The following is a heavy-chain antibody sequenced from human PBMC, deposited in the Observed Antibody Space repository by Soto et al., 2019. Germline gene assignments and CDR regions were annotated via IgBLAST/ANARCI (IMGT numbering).Heavy chain of an antibody. CDR1: GFSLSSNGMG. Sequence: QITLKESGPTLVKPTQTLTLTCTFSGFSLSSNGMGVGWIRQPPGKALEWLALIYWNDYKRYSPSLKSRLTSTKETSRNQVVLTMTNMDPVDTATYYCAHRGYGNYAGSFDSWGQGTLVT. J-gene: IGHJ4*02. CDR2: IYWNDYK. V-gene: IGHV2-5*01. D-gene: IGHD4-17*01. CDR3: AHRGYGNYAGSFDS.